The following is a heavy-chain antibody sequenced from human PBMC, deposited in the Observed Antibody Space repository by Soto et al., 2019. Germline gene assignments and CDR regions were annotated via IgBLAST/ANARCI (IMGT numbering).Heavy chain of an antibody. CDR3: ARDPVGDLKTFDI. CDR2: ISSSSSYI. J-gene: IGHJ3*02. CDR1: AFTFSSYS. Sequence: EVQLVESGGGLVKPGGSLRLSCADSAFTFSSYSMNWVRQAPGKGLEWVSSISSSSSYIYYADSVKGRFTISRDNAKNSLYLQMNSLRAEDTAVYYCARDPVGDLKTFDIWGQGTMVTVSS. D-gene: IGHD3-16*01. V-gene: IGHV3-21*01.